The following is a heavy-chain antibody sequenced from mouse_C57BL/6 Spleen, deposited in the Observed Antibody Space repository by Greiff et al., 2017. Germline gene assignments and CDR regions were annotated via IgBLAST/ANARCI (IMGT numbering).Heavy chain of an antibody. Sequence: QVQLKQSGAELVRPGASVTLSCKASGYTFTDYEMHWVKQTPVHGLEWIGAIDPETGGTAYNQKFKGKAILTADKSSSTAYMELRSLTSEDSAVYYCTRDGTYYWGQGTTLTVSS. V-gene: IGHV1-15*01. D-gene: IGHD4-1*01. CDR2: IDPETGGT. CDR3: TRDGTYY. J-gene: IGHJ2*01. CDR1: GYTFTDYE.